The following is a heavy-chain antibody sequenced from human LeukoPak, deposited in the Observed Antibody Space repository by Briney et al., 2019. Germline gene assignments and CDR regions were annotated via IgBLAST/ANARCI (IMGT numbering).Heavy chain of an antibody. CDR3: ARASEMATILEEGYYFDY. CDR2: IYYSGST. V-gene: IGHV4-31*03. CDR1: GGSISSGGYY. Sequence: NSSETLSLTCTVSGGSISSGGYYWSWIRQHPGKALEWIGYIYYSGSTYYNPSLKSRVTISVDTSKNQFSLKLSSVTAADTAVYYCARASEMATILEEGYYFDYWGQGTLVTVSS. D-gene: IGHD5-24*01. J-gene: IGHJ4*02.